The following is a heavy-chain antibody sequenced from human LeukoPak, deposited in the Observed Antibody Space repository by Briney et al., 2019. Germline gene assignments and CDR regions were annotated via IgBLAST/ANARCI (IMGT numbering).Heavy chain of an antibody. D-gene: IGHD3-10*01. Sequence: GGSLRLSCAASGFTFSSYWMHWVRQAPGKGLVWVSRINSDGSTTSYADSVKGRFTISRDNAKNTLYLQMNSLRAEDTAVYYCARGLTYDYAYYMDVWGKGTTVTISS. J-gene: IGHJ6*03. CDR1: GFTFSSYW. CDR2: INSDGSTT. CDR3: ARGLTYDYAYYMDV. V-gene: IGHV3-74*01.